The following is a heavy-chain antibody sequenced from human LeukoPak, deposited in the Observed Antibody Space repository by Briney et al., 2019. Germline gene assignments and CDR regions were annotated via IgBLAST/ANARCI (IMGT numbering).Heavy chain of an antibody. CDR1: GYSFSSYW. J-gene: IGHJ4*02. V-gene: IGHV5-51*01. Sequence: GASLQISCKGSGYSFSSYWIGWVRQLPGKGLEWMGIIYPGDSDTRYSPSFQGQVTISADKSISTAYLQWSSLKASDTAMYYCARQYIAAAALDYWGQGTLVTVSS. CDR3: ARQYIAAAALDY. CDR2: IYPGDSDT. D-gene: IGHD6-13*01.